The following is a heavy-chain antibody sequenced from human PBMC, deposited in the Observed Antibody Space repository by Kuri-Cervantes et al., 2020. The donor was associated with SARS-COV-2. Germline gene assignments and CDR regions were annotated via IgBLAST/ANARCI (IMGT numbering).Heavy chain of an antibody. CDR2: ISYDGSNK. D-gene: IGHD3-3*01. CDR3: ATAKGTVDDFWSGYYRGYYFDY. Sequence: GESLKISCTVSGFSFSMYVMTWVRQAPGKGLEWVAVISYDGSNKYYADSVKDRFTISRDNSKNTLYLQMNSLRAEDTAVYYCATAKGTVDDFWSGYYRGYYFDYWGQGTLVTVSS. V-gene: IGHV3-30-3*01. J-gene: IGHJ4*02. CDR1: GFSFSMYV.